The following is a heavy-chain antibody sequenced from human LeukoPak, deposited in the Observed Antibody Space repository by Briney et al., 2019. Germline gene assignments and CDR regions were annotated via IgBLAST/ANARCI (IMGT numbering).Heavy chain of an antibody. V-gene: IGHV4-34*01. CDR1: GGSFSGYY. D-gene: IGHD3-10*01. J-gene: IGHJ4*02. CDR2: INHSGST. Sequence: SETLSLTCAVYGGSFSGYYWSWIRQPPGKGLEWIGEINHSGSTNYNPSLKSRATISVDTSKNQFSLKLSSVTAADTAVYYCARVLYGSGGLDYWGQGTLVTVSS. CDR3: ARVLYGSGGLDY.